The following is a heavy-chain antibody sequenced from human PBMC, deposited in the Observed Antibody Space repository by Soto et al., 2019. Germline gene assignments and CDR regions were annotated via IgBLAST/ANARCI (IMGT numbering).Heavy chain of an antibody. CDR2: ILYSGNT. V-gene: IGHV4-59*01. CDR1: GGSIGGYY. CDR3: AKSRGITGTTFNWFDY. Sequence: PSETLSLTCNVSGGSIGGYYWNWIRQSPGRGLEWIGSILYSGNTNYNPSLSSRVTISVDPSKNQFSLKVHSVNAADTAIYYCAKSRGITGTTFNWFDYWGQGTQVTVSS. J-gene: IGHJ5*01. D-gene: IGHD1-20*01.